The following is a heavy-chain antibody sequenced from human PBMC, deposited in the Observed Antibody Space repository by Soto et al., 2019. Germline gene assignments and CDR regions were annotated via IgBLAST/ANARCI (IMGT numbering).Heavy chain of an antibody. CDR3: ARHSSSWYDY. V-gene: IGHV4-31*01. CDR1: GGSISSGGYY. CDR2: IYYSGST. Sequence: SETLSLTCTVSGGSISSGGYYWSWIRQHPGKGLEWIGYIYYSGSTYYNPSLKSLVTISVDTSKNQFSLKLSSVTAADTAVYYCARHSSSWYDYWGQGTLVTVSS. J-gene: IGHJ4*02. D-gene: IGHD6-13*01.